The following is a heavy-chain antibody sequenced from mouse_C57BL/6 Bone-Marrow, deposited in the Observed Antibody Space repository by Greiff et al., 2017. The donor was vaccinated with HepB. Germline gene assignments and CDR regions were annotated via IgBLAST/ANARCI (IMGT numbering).Heavy chain of an antibody. CDR1: YTFSRRVH. D-gene: IGHD1-1*01. Sequence: QVQLKQSGPELARPWASVKISCQAFYTFSRRVHFAIRDTNYWMQWVKQRPGQGLEGIGTIYPGKGDTSYNQKFKGKATLTADKSPSTAYMQLSRLTSEDSAVYYCALRTWFAYWGQGTLVTVSS. CDR3: SEDSAVYYCALRTWFAY. J-gene: IGHJ3*01. V-gene: IGHV1-87*01. CDR2: GQGLEGIG.